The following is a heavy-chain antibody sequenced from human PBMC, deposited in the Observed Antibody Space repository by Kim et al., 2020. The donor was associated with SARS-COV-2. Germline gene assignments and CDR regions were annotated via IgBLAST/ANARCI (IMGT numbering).Heavy chain of an antibody. CDR1: GYSISSGYY. CDR2: IYHSGST. J-gene: IGHJ4*02. D-gene: IGHD2-15*01. V-gene: IGHV4-38-2*02. CDR3: ARSQLGYCSGGSCYFDY. Sequence: SETLSLTCTVSGYSISSGYYWGWIRQPPGKGLEWIGSIYHSGSTYYNPSLKSRVTISEDTSKNQFFLKLSSVTAADTAVYYCARSQLGYCSGGSCYFDYCGQGALFTVSS.